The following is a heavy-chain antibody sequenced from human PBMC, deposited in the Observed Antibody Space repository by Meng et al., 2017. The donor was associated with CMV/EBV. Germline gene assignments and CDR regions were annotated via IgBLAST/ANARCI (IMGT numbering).Heavy chain of an antibody. Sequence: CGVGRLVFSNCGMRGVRQAPGKGLKWVALISYDGSDQNYEESVRGRFTISRDNSKNTLDLEMNSLRPEDTAVYYCAKPGPTTDYLDLWGQGTLVTVSS. CDR2: ISYDGSDQ. V-gene: IGHV3-30*18. D-gene: IGHD1-1*01. CDR3: AKPGPTTDYLDL. J-gene: IGHJ4*02. CDR1: RLVFSNCG.